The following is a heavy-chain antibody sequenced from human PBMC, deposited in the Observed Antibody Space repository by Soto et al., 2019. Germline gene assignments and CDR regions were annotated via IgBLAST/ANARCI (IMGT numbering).Heavy chain of an antibody. V-gene: IGHV3-23*01. Sequence: GGSLRLSCAASGLTFSSYAMSWVRQAPGKGLEWVSAISGSGGSTYYADTRYRPSFQGQVTISVDMSISTAYMQWSSLKASDTAIYYCARRSHSCTGADCYRYYFDTWGQGTLVTVSS. D-gene: IGHD2-21*02. CDR3: ARRSHSCTGADCYRYYFDT. J-gene: IGHJ4*02. CDR2: ISGSGGST. CDR1: GLTFSSYA.